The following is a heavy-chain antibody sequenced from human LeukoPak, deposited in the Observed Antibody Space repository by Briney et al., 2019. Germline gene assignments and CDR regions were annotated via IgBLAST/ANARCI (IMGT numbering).Heavy chain of an antibody. J-gene: IGHJ6*03. CDR1: GGSISSYY. D-gene: IGHD6-13*01. CDR3: ARECVEQQLVPLYSYSMDV. CDR2: IYTSGST. V-gene: IGHV4-4*07. Sequence: PSETLSLTCTVSGGSISSYYWSWIRQPAGKGLEWIGRIYTSGSTNYNPSLKSRVTMSVDTSKNQFSLKRSSIPAADTAVSYCARECVEQQLVPLYSYSMDVWGKGTTVTISS.